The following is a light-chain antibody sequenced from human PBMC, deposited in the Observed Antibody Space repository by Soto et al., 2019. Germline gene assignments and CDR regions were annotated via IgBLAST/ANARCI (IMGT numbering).Light chain of an antibody. CDR1: QSVSSSY. V-gene: IGKV3-20*01. Sequence: EIVLTQSTGTLSLSPGERATLSCRASQSVSSSYLAWYQQKPGQAPRLLIYGASSRATGIPDRFSGSGFGTDFTLTISRLEPEDVAVYYCQQYGSSPLTFGGGTKVEIK. CDR2: GAS. CDR3: QQYGSSPLT. J-gene: IGKJ4*01.